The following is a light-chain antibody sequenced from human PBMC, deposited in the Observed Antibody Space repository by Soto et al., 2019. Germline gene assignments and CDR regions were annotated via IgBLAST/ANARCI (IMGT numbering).Light chain of an antibody. CDR3: QQRYSWRA. Sequence: EIVLTQSPATLSLSPGETATLSCRAGQSISSELAWYQQKPGQAPRLLIYGASNRATGIPARFRGSGSGTDFTLTISGLEPEDFAVYYCQQRYSWRAFGPGTKVDIK. V-gene: IGKV3-11*01. J-gene: IGKJ3*01. CDR2: GAS. CDR1: QSISSE.